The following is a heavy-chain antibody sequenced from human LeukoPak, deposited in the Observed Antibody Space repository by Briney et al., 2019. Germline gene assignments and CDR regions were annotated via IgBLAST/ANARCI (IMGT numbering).Heavy chain of an antibody. V-gene: IGHV1-69*05. CDR2: VIPIFGTA. D-gene: IGHD5-12*01. Sequence: VASVKVSXKASGGTFSSYAISWVRQAPGQGLEWMGRVIPIFGTANYAQKFQGRVTITTDESTSTAYMELSSLRSEDTAVYYCARGNIVATTFDYWGQGTLVTVSS. J-gene: IGHJ4*02. CDR1: GGTFSSYA. CDR3: ARGNIVATTFDY.